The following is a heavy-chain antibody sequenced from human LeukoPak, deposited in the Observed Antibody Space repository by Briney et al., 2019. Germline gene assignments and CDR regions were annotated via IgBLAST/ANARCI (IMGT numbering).Heavy chain of an antibody. CDR1: GGTYSSYA. V-gene: IGHV7-4-1*02. J-gene: IGHJ3*02. CDR2: INTNTGNP. CDR3: AGSIAVAGTKRSDAFDI. Sequence: GASVKVSCKASGGTYSSYAISWVRQAPGRGLEWMGWINTNTGNPTYAQGFTGRFVFSLDTSVSTAYLQISSLKAEDTAVYYCAGSIAVAGTKRSDAFDIWGQGTMVTVSS. D-gene: IGHD6-19*01.